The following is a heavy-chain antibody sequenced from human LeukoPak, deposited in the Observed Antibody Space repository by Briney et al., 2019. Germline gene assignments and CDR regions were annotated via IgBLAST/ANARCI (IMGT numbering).Heavy chain of an antibody. CDR2: TSYDGTNK. J-gene: IGHJ6*02. V-gene: IGHV3-30*18. CDR1: GFTFSSYG. D-gene: IGHD7-27*01. Sequence: GGSLRLSCAASGFTFSSYGMHWVRQAPGKGLEWVAVTSYDGTNKYYADSVKGRFTISRDNSKNTLYLQMNSLRAEDTTVYYCAKEGTGFYYYYGLDVWGQGTTVTVSS. CDR3: AKEGTGFYYYYGLDV.